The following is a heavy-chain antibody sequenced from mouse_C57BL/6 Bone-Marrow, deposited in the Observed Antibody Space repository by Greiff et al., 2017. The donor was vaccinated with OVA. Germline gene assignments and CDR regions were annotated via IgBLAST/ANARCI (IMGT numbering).Heavy chain of an antibody. CDR1: GFTFSSYA. D-gene: IGHD2-4*01. CDR2: ISSGGDYI. Sequence: EVKLMESGAGLVKPGGSLKLSCAASGFTFSSYAMSWVRQTPEKRLEWVAYISSGGDYIYYADTVKGQFTISRDNARNTLYLQMSSLKSEDTAMYYCTRAIYYDPSFDYWGQGTTLTVSS. V-gene: IGHV5-9-1*02. CDR3: TRAIYYDPSFDY. J-gene: IGHJ2*01.